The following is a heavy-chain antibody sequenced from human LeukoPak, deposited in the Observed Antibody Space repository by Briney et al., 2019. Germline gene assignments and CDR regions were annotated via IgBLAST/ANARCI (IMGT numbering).Heavy chain of an antibody. CDR3: ARDFRYSFDY. D-gene: IGHD1-26*01. CDR1: GFSFSGYS. V-gene: IGHV3-48*01. J-gene: IGHJ4*02. CDR2: IGGTTRDT. Sequence: PGGSLRLSCAASGFSFSGYSMNWVRQAPGKGLEWLSYIGGTTRDTYYADSVRGRFTISRDNAMNSVYLQMNSLRAEDTAVYYCARDFRYSFDYWGQGALVTVSS.